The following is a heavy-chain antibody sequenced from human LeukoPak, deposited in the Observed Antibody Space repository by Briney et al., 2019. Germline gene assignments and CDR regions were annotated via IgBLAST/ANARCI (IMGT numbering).Heavy chain of an antibody. D-gene: IGHD5-12*01. Sequence: PGGSLRLSCAASGFTFSSYWMHWVRQAPGKGLEWVSSISSSSSYIYYADSVKGRFTISRDNAKNSLYLQMNSLRAEDTAVYYCARDWRWLQSDLSYFDYWGQGTLVTVSS. V-gene: IGHV3-21*01. CDR2: ISSSSSYI. J-gene: IGHJ4*02. CDR3: ARDWRWLQSDLSYFDY. CDR1: GFTFSSYW.